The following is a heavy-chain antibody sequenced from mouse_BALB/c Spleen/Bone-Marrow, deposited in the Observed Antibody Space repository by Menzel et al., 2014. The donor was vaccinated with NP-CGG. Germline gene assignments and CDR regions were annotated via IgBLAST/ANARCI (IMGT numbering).Heavy chain of an antibody. CDR3: VRGNYGNYVDYFDF. J-gene: IGHJ2*01. D-gene: IGHD2-1*01. CDR2: INSNGGST. Sequence: EVKLEESGGGLVQPGGSLKLSCAASGFTFSNYGMSWVRQTPDKRLELVATINSNGGSTYYPGSVKGRFTISRDTAKNTLYLQMSSLKSEETAMYYCVRGNYGNYVDYFDFWGQGTTLTVSS. CDR1: GFTFSNYG. V-gene: IGHV5-6-3*01.